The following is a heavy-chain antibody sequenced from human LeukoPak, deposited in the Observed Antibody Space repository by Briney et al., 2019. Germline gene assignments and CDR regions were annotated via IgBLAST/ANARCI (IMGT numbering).Heavy chain of an antibody. CDR2: IIPIFGIA. CDR1: GGTFSSYA. V-gene: IGHV1-69*04. D-gene: IGHD3-3*01. CDR3: AREGARILGVVEEGFDY. Sequence: GASVKVSCKASGGTFSSYAISWVRQAPGQGLEWMGRIIPIFGIANYAQKFQGRVTITADKSTSTAYMELSSLRSEDTAVYYCAREGARILGVVEEGFDYWGQGTLVTVSS. J-gene: IGHJ4*02.